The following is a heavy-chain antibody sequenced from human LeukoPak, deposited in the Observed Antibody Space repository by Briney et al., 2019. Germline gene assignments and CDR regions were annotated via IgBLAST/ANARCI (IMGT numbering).Heavy chain of an antibody. D-gene: IGHD6-6*01. Sequence: GESLRLSCAASGFTFSSYWMSWVRQAPGKGLEWVAYIKQDGSDIYSVDSVEGRFTIARDNAENSLQLKMNSLRAEDTAVYDSARVIAARPARRYYYYMDVWGKGTTVTVSS. V-gene: IGHV3-7*01. CDR1: GFTFSSYW. CDR2: IKQDGSDI. J-gene: IGHJ6*03. CDR3: ARVIAARPARRYYYYMDV.